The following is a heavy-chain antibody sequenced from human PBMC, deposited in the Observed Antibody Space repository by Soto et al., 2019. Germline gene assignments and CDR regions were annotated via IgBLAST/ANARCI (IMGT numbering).Heavy chain of an antibody. V-gene: IGHV4-39*01. D-gene: IGHD6-13*01. Sequence: SETLSLTCTVSGGSISSSSYYWGWIRQPPGKGLEWIGSIYYSGSTYYNPSLKSRVTISVDTSKNQFSLKLSSVTAADTAVYYCARHRLQQLVLINWFDPWGQGTLVTVSS. J-gene: IGHJ5*02. CDR3: ARHRLQQLVLINWFDP. CDR2: IYYSGST. CDR1: GGSISSSSYY.